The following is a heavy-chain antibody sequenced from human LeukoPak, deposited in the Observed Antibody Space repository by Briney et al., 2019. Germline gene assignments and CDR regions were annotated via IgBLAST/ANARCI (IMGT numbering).Heavy chain of an antibody. D-gene: IGHD3-3*01. V-gene: IGHV1-2*02. J-gene: IGHJ5*02. CDR3: ARSYDFWSGPPFVP. CDR1: GYTFTGHY. Sequence: GASVKVSCKASGYTFTGHYMHWVRQAPGQGLEWMGWINPNSGGTKYAQKFQGRVTLTRDTSISTAYMELSRLRCDDTAVYYCARSYDFWSGPPFVPWGQGTLVTVSS. CDR2: INPNSGGT.